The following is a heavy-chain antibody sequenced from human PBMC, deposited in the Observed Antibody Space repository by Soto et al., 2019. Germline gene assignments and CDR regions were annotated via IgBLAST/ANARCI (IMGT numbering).Heavy chain of an antibody. V-gene: IGHV3-23*01. J-gene: IGHJ4*02. Sequence: EVQLLESGGGLVQPGGSLRLSCAASGFTFSSYAMSWVRQAPGKGLEWVSAISGSGGSTYYADSVKGRFTISRDNSKNTLYLQMNSLRAEDTAVYYCAKDKAIGITRIVVVITGSLGFDYWGQGTLVTVSS. D-gene: IGHD3-22*01. CDR2: ISGSGGST. CDR3: AKDKAIGITRIVVVITGSLGFDY. CDR1: GFTFSSYA.